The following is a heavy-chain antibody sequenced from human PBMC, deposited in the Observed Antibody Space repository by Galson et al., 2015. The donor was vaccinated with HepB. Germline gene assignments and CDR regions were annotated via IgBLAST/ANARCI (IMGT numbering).Heavy chain of an antibody. CDR1: GYTFSSYG. D-gene: IGHD3-10*01. Sequence: SVKVSCKASGYTFSSYGISWVRQAPGQGLEWLGWISAYNGNTNYAQKLQGRVSMTTDTSTSTAYMELRSLRSDDTAVYYCVRNYYGSGSYYNLDYWGPGTLVTVSS. J-gene: IGHJ4*02. V-gene: IGHV1-18*01. CDR3: VRNYYGSGSYYNLDY. CDR2: ISAYNGNT.